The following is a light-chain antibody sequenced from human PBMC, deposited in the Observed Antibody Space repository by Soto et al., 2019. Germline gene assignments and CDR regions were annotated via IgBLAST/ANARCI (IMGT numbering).Light chain of an antibody. V-gene: IGLV2-11*01. CDR1: SSDVGGYNY. CDR3: CSYAGSFTVV. CDR2: DVS. J-gene: IGLJ2*01. Sequence: QSALTQPRSVSGSPGQSVTISCAGTSSDVGGYNYVSWYQQHPGKAPKLMIYDVSKRPSGVPDRFSGSKSANTASLTISGLQAEDEADFYCCSYAGSFTVVFGGATKLTVL.